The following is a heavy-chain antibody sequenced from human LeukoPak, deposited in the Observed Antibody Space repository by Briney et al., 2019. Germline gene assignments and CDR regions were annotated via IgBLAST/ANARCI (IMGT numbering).Heavy chain of an antibody. CDR2: IRGSNGDT. CDR1: GYIFINSG. Sequence: ASVKVSCKASGYIFINSGISWVRQAPGQGLEWMGWIRGSNGDTNYAENLQGRVTVTTDTSTSTAYMELRSLRSDDTAVYYCAWRGGEGSRTFDYWGQGTLVTVSS. CDR3: AWRGGEGSRTFDY. D-gene: IGHD3-16*01. J-gene: IGHJ4*02. V-gene: IGHV1-18*01.